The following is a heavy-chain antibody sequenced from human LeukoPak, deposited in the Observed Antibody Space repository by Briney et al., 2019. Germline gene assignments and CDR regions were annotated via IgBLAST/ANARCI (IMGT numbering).Heavy chain of an antibody. V-gene: IGHV3-30*02. CDR1: GFTFSSYE. D-gene: IGHD3-22*01. Sequence: GGSLRLSCAASGFTFSSYEMNWVRQAPGKGLEWVAFIRYDGSNKYYADSVKGRFTISRDNSKNTLYLQMNSLRAEDTAVYYCANLGSYYDSSGYPWDYWGQGTLVTVSS. CDR2: IRYDGSNK. J-gene: IGHJ4*02. CDR3: ANLGSYYDSSGYPWDY.